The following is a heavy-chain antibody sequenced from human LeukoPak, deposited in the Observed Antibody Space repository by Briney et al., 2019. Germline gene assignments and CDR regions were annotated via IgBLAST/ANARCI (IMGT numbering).Heavy chain of an antibody. CDR1: GSSIRSSYYY. CDR2: IYDSGST. V-gene: IGHV4-39*07. D-gene: IGHD2-15*01. J-gene: IGHJ4*02. CDR3: ARGLSAIVY. Sequence: SETLSLTCTVSGSSIRSSYYYWGWIRQPPGKGLEWIGSIYDSGSTYYNPSLKSRVTISVDTSKNQFSLKLSSVTAADTAVYYCARGLSAIVYWGQGTLVTVSS.